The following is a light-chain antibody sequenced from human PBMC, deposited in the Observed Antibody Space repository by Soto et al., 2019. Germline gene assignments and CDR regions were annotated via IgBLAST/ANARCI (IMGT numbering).Light chain of an antibody. Sequence: VLTQATGTLSLSPGDSATLSCRASYSVIRNYLAWYQQKPGQAPRLLIFGAYSRATGIPNRFSGSGSGTVFTLTIRGLEPEDFAIYLCHQYCPLPRHTFSKVTELDI. CDR3: HQYCPLPRHT. V-gene: IGKV3-20*01. CDR2: GAY. J-gene: IGKJ2*01. CDR1: YSVIRNY.